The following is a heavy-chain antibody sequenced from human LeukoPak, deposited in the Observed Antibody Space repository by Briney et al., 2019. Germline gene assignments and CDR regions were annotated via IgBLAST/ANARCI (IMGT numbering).Heavy chain of an antibody. J-gene: IGHJ1*01. CDR2: ISGSGDST. CDR1: GFTFSTYA. Sequence: GGSLRLSCAASGFTFSTYAMSWVRQAPGKGLEWVSAISGSGDSTYYADSVKGRFTISKDNSKNTLFLQMNSLRAEDTAVYYCAHHRGLLYSDTEYFQHWGQGTLVTVSS. V-gene: IGHV3-23*01. CDR3: AHHRGLLYSDTEYFQH. D-gene: IGHD3-3*01.